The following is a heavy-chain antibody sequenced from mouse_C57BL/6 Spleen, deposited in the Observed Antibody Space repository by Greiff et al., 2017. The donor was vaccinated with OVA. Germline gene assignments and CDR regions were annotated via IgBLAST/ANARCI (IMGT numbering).Heavy chain of an antibody. V-gene: IGHV8-12*01. CDR2: IYWDDDK. CDR3: ARRGGYYYGSSYWYFDV. Sequence: QVTLKESGPGILQSSQTLSLTCSFSGFSLSTSGMGVSWIRQPSGKGLEWLAHIYWDDDKRYNPSLKSRLTISKDTSRNQVFLKITSVDTADTATYYCARRGGYYYGSSYWYFDVWGTGTTVTVSS. D-gene: IGHD1-1*01. J-gene: IGHJ1*03. CDR1: GFSLSTSGMG.